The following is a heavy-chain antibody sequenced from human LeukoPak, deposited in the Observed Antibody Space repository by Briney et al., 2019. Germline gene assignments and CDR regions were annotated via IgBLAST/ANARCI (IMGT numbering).Heavy chain of an antibody. D-gene: IGHD3-3*01. CDR1: GFTFSSYE. J-gene: IGHJ5*02. CDR3: TRDAGADSWSGYYEDWFDP. CDR2: ISSSGSTI. V-gene: IGHV3-48*03. Sequence: GGPLRLSCAASGFTFSSYEMNWVRQAPGKGLEWVSYISSSGSTIYYADSVKGRFTISRDNANNSLYLQMNSLRAEDTAVYYCTRDAGADSWSGYYEDWFDPWGQGTLVTVSS.